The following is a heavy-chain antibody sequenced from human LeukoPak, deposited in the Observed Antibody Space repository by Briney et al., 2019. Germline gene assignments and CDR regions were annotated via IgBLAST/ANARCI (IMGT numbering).Heavy chain of an antibody. CDR1: GYTLTDLS. D-gene: IGHD3-10*01. Sequence: ASVKVSCKISGYTLTDLSMHWVRQAPGKGLEWMGGFVPEDGETIYAQKFQGRVTMTEDTSTDTAYMELSSLRSDDTAVYFCATLPRGHLFDSWGQGTLVTVSS. CDR2: FVPEDGET. J-gene: IGHJ4*02. CDR3: ATLPRGHLFDS. V-gene: IGHV1-24*01.